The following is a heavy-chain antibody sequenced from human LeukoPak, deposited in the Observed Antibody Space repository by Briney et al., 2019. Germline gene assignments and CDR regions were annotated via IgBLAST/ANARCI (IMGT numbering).Heavy chain of an antibody. CDR2: INPDDSEI. CDR3: ARHFLGELPDMDV. Sequence: PGESLKISCKGSGYSFTNYWIGWVRQTPGKGLEWMGIINPDDSEIKYSPSLQGQVTISADKSISTAYLQWSSLKASDTAMYYCARHFLGELPDMDVWGQGTTVTVSS. V-gene: IGHV5-51*01. CDR1: GYSFTNYW. D-gene: IGHD1-26*01. J-gene: IGHJ6*02.